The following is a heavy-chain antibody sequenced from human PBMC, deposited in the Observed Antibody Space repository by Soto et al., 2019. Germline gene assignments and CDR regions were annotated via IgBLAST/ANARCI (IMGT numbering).Heavy chain of an antibody. CDR2: INAGNGNT. D-gene: IGHD3-22*01. V-gene: IGHV1-3*01. CDR1: GYTFTSYA. J-gene: IGHJ4*02. Sequence: ASVKVSCKASGYTFTSYAMHWVRQAPGQRLEWMGWINAGNGNTKYSQKFQGRVTITRDTSASTAYMELSSLRSEDTAVYYCAREAPPSYDSSGYYLGYYFDYWGQGTLVTVSS. CDR3: AREAPPSYDSSGYYLGYYFDY.